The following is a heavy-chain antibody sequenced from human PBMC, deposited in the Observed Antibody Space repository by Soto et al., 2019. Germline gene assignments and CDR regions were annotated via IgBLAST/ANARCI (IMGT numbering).Heavy chain of an antibody. D-gene: IGHD3-22*01. V-gene: IGHV3-7*01. CDR1: GFIFGNYW. Sequence: EVQLVESGGGLVQPGGSLRLSCAASGFIFGNYWMTWVRQAPEKGLEWVANIKPDGSERYYVDSVKGRFTISRDNPRDSLYLQMHGLRADDTAVYYCAKYGLGDNGGYWDDWGQGTLVTVSS. CDR2: IKPDGSER. J-gene: IGHJ4*02. CDR3: AKYGLGDNGGYWDD.